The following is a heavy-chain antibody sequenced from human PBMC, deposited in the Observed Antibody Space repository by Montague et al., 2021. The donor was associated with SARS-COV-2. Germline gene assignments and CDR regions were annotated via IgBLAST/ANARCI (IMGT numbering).Heavy chain of an antibody. Sequence: SETLSLTCTVSGDSIRSSRYFWSWVRQPPGKGLEWIGSIYYNGSTYSNPTLNSRVTISADTSKNQFSLKSTSVTAADTAVYFCARLPPLIYFDSTQYYYAFDIWGPGTMVTVSS. V-gene: IGHV4-39*01. D-gene: IGHD3-22*01. CDR1: GDSIRSSRYF. CDR2: IYYNGST. J-gene: IGHJ3*02. CDR3: ARLPPLIYFDSTQYYYAFDI.